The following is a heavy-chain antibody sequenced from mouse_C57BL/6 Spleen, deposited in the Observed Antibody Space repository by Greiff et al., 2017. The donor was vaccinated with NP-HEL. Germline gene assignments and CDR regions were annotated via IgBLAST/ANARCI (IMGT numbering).Heavy chain of an antibody. CDR2: IDPEDGDT. D-gene: IGHD2-5*01. CDR1: GFNIKDYY. Sequence: VQLQQSGAELVRPGASVKLSCTASGFNIKDYYMHWVKQRPEQGLEWIGRIDPEDGDTEYAPQFQGKATMTADTSSNTAYLQLSSLTSEDTAVYYCTIYSNFHYYAMDYWGQGTSVTVSS. CDR3: TIYSNFHYYAMDY. J-gene: IGHJ4*01. V-gene: IGHV14-1*01.